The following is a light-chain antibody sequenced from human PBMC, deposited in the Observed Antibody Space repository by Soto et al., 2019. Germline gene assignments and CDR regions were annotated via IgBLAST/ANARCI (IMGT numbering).Light chain of an antibody. V-gene: IGKV3-20*01. CDR2: GAS. CDR3: QQYGSSCT. CDR1: QSVSSSY. J-gene: IGKJ4*01. Sequence: EIVLTQSPGTLSLSPGERATLSCRASQSVSSSYLAWYQQKPGQAHRLLIYGASSRATGIPDRFSGSGSGTDFTLTISRLEPEVFAVYYCQQYGSSCTFGGGTKVEIK.